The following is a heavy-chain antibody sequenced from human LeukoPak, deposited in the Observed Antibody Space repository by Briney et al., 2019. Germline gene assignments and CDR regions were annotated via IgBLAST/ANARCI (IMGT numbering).Heavy chain of an antibody. J-gene: IGHJ4*02. CDR3: ARDRVVDTAMAHFDY. Sequence: PGGSLRLSCAASGFTFSSYDMNWVRQAPGKGLEWVSYISSSGSTIYYADSVKGRFTISRDNAKNSLYLQMNSLRAEDTAVYYCARDRVVDTAMAHFDYWGQGTLVTVSS. CDR2: ISSSGSTI. CDR1: GFTFSSYD. V-gene: IGHV3-48*03. D-gene: IGHD5-18*01.